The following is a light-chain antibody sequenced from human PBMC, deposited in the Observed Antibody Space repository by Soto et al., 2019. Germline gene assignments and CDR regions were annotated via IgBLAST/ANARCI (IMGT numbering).Light chain of an antibody. CDR3: QQYNNWPRWA. Sequence: EIVMTQSPATLSVSPGERATLSCRASQSVSSNLAWYQQKPGQAPRLLIYGASTRATGIPARFSGSGSGTEFTLTISSLQSEDFAVYYCQQYNNWPRWAFGQGNKVEIK. J-gene: IGKJ1*01. V-gene: IGKV3-15*01. CDR1: QSVSSN. CDR2: GAS.